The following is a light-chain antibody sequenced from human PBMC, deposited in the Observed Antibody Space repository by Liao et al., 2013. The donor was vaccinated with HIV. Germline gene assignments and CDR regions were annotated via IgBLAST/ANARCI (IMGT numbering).Light chain of an antibody. CDR1: KLGDKY. V-gene: IGLV3-1*01. J-gene: IGLJ2*01. Sequence: SYELSQPPSVSVSPGQTASITCSGDKLGDKYSYWYQQKPGQSPVLVIYQDNRRPSGIPERFSGSNSGNTGTLTISGTQPMDEADYYCQVWDRDTALFGGGTKLTVL. CDR2: QDN. CDR3: QVWDRDTAL.